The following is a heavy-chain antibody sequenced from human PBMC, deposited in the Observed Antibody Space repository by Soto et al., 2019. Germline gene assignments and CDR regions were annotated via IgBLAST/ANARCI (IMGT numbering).Heavy chain of an antibody. CDR1: GGSIISGGYY. Sequence: SETLSLTCTVSGGSIISGGYYWIWIRQHPGKGLEWIGYIYYSGSTYYNPSLKSRVTISVDTSKNQFSLKLSSVTAADTAVYYCARDRRGYSYEVGGMDVWGQGTTVTVSS. D-gene: IGHD5-18*01. CDR3: ARDRRGYSYEVGGMDV. CDR2: IYYSGST. V-gene: IGHV4-31*03. J-gene: IGHJ6*02.